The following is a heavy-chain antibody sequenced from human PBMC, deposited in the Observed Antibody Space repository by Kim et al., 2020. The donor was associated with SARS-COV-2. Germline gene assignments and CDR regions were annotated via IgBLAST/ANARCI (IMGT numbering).Heavy chain of an antibody. J-gene: IGHJ5*02. CDR2: ITTSDYT. V-gene: IGHV3-11*03. CDR3: ARNHRDSSSEVHWFGP. Sequence: GGSLRLSCAASGVALSDSYMSWIRQAPGKGLEWVPLITTSDYTNYADSVKGQFTISRDNAKNSLYLQRNSLRAEETAIYYCARNHRDSSSEVHWFGPWGKGTLVTVSS. CDR1: GVALSDSY. D-gene: IGHD3-22*01.